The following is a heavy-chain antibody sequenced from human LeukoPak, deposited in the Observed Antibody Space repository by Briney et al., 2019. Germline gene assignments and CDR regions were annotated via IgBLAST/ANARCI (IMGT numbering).Heavy chain of an antibody. D-gene: IGHD3-10*01. V-gene: IGHV4-39*01. CDR1: GASDTSGGFY. CDR3: ARHSGSGSLSRPFDP. CDR2: VYYTGST. Sequence: SETLSLTCSVSGASDTSGGFYWGWLRQPPGKGPEWIATVYYTGSTYYNPSLKSRVTISIDTSKNQFSLRLTSVTATDTAIYQCARHSGSGSLSRPFDPWGQGTLVTVSS. J-gene: IGHJ5*02.